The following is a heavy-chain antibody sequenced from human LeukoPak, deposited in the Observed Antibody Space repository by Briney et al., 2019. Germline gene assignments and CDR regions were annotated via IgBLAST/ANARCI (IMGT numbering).Heavy chain of an antibody. CDR2: ISAYNGNT. Sequence: ASVKVSCKASGYTFTSYGISWVRQAPGQGLEWMGWISAYNGNTNYAQKFQGRVTMTRDTSISTAYMELSRLGSDDTAVYYCARDSGERGSGSYLIAYWGQGTLVTVSS. V-gene: IGHV1-18*01. CDR1: GYTFTSYG. J-gene: IGHJ4*02. D-gene: IGHD3-10*01. CDR3: ARDSGERGSGSYLIAY.